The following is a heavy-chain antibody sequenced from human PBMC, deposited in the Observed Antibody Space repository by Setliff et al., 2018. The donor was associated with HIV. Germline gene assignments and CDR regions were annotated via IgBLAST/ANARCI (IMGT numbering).Heavy chain of an antibody. V-gene: IGHV3-74*01. D-gene: IGHD1-1*01. CDR1: GYNFGVYW. CDR2: INSDGSGT. J-gene: IGHJ5*02. Sequence: AGGSLRLSCAASGYNFGVYWMHWVRQVPGKGLVWVSHINSDGSGTKYADSVKGRFTMSRDNAKNTLYLQMDSLRGDDTAVYYCAKDFFTGGFDPWGQGTLVTVSS. CDR3: AKDFFTGGFDP.